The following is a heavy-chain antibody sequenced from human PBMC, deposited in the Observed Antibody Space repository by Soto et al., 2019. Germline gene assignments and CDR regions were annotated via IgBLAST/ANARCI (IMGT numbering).Heavy chain of an antibody. J-gene: IGHJ6*02. CDR3: AREDRDRETGLVPAAIAGMDV. Sequence: QVQLVQSGAEVKKPGSSVKVSCKASGGTFSRYSITWVRQAPGHGLEWIGRIIPIFGIASYAQKCRGRVTITAEESTSTGYMELSSLRSDDTAVYYCAREDRDRETGLVPAAIAGMDVWGQGTTVTVSS. CDR1: GGTFSRYS. V-gene: IGHV1-69*08. D-gene: IGHD2-2*01. CDR2: IIPIFGIA.